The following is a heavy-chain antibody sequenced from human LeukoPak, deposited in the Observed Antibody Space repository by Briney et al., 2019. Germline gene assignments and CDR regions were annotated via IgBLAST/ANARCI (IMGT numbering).Heavy chain of an antibody. V-gene: IGHV4-34*01. CDR1: GGSFSGYY. D-gene: IGHD5-12*01. CDR2: INHSGST. J-gene: IGHJ4*02. CDR3: VRAWLRLRFVDY. Sequence: PSETLSLTCAVYGGSFSGYYWSWIRQPPGKGLEWIGEINHSGSTNYNPSLKSRVTISVDTSKNQFSLKLSSVTAADTAVYYCVRAWLRLRFVDYWGQGTLVTVSS.